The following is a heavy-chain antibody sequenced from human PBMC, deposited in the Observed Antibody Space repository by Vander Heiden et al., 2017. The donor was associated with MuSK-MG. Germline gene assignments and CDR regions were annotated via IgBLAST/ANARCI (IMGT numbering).Heavy chain of an antibody. CDR3: ARGGGYSNGSFDY. Sequence: EVQLVESGGGLVQTGGSLRLSCAASGFTLRSYWMHWVRQPPGKGLVWVSRINSAGSSTTYADSVKGRFTISRDNAKNTLYLQMNSLRAEDTAVYYCARGGGYSNGSFDYWGQGTLVTVSS. V-gene: IGHV3-74*01. D-gene: IGHD5-18*01. J-gene: IGHJ4*02. CDR1: GFTLRSYW. CDR2: INSAGSST.